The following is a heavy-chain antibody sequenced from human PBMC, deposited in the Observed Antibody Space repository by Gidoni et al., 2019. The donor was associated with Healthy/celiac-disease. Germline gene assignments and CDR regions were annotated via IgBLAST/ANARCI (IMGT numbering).Heavy chain of an antibody. D-gene: IGHD6-13*01. V-gene: IGHV3-21*01. CDR1: GFTFSSYS. CDR2: ISSSSSYI. J-gene: IGHJ4*02. Sequence: EVQLVESGGGLVKPGGSLRLSLAASGFTFSSYSMNWVRQAPGKGLEWVSSISSSSSYIYYADSVKGRFTISRDNAKNSLYLQMNSLRAEDTAVYYCARDRIAAAGTWFDYWGQGTLVTVSS. CDR3: ARDRIAAAGTWFDY.